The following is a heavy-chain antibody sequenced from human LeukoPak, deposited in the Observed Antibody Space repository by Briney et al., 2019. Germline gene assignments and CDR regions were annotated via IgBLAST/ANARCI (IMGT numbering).Heavy chain of an antibody. Sequence: GASVTVSCKVSGYTLTELSMHWVRQAPGQGLEWMGWINPNSGGTNYAQKFQGRVTMTRDTSISTAYMELSRLRSDDTAVYYCARARVTWELLVGYWGQGTLVTVSS. J-gene: IGHJ4*02. CDR1: GYTLTELS. D-gene: IGHD1-26*01. V-gene: IGHV1-2*02. CDR2: INPNSGGT. CDR3: ARARVTWELLVGY.